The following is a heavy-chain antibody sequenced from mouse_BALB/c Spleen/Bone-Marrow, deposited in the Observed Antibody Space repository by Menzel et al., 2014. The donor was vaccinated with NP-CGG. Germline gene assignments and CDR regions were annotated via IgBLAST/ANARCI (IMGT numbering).Heavy chain of an antibody. CDR2: IDPSDSET. Sequence: QVQLQQSGPQLVRPGASVKISCKASGYSFTGYWMHWMNQRPGQGLEWIGMIDPSDSETRLNQKFKDKATLTVDKSSSTAYMQLSSPTSEDSAVYYCATYKRPYFGYWGQGTTLTVSS. CDR1: GYSFTGYW. V-gene: IGHV1-74*01. J-gene: IGHJ2*01. CDR3: ATYKRPYFGY.